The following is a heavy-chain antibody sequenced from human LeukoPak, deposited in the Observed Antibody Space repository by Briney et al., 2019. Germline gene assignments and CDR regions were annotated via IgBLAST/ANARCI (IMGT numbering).Heavy chain of an antibody. CDR3: AKGPGYSYAYFDY. V-gene: IGHV3-30*18. CDR1: GFTFSSYG. Sequence: AGGSLRLSCAASGFTFSSYGMHRVRQAPGRGLEWVAVISYDGSNKYYADSVKGRFTISRDNSKNTLYLQMNSLRAEDTAVYYCAKGPGYSYAYFDYWGQGTLVTVS. J-gene: IGHJ4*02. CDR2: ISYDGSNK. D-gene: IGHD5-18*01.